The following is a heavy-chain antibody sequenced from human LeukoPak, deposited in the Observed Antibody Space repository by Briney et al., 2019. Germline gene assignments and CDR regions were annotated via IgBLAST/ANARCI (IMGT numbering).Heavy chain of an antibody. CDR3: ASGFGEFSY. V-gene: IGHV3-48*02. CDR2: IGSSGSTR. D-gene: IGHD3-10*01. J-gene: IGHJ4*02. Sequence: GGSLRLSCAAYGVTFSNYYMNWVRQAPGKGLEWISYIGSSGSTRYYVDSVKGRFTISRDNAKNSLYLQMNSLRDEDTAVYYCASGFGEFSYWGQGTLVTVSS. CDR1: GVTFSNYY.